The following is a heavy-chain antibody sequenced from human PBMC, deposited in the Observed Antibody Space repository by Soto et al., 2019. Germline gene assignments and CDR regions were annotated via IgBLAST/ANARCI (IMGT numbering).Heavy chain of an antibody. D-gene: IGHD6-6*01. V-gene: IGHV1-69*13. CDR2: IIPIFGTA. CDR3: ARVSSAPVGYYYYGMDV. CDR1: GGTFSSYA. Sequence: ASVKVSWKASGGTFSSYAISWVRQAPGQGLEWMGGIIPIFGTANYAQKFQGRVTITADESTSTAYMELSSLRSEDTAVYYCARVSSAPVGYYYYGMDVWGQGTTVTVSS. J-gene: IGHJ6*02.